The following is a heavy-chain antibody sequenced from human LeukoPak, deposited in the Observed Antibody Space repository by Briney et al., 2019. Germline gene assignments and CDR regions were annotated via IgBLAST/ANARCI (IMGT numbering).Heavy chain of an antibody. V-gene: IGHV1-18*01. D-gene: IGHD3-3*01. CDR3: ARTYYDFWSGYYTIDY. Sequence: GASVTVSCKASGYTFTSYGISWVRQAPGQGLEWMGWISAYNGNTNYAQKLQGRVTMTTDTSTSTAYMELRSLRSDDTAVYYCARTYYDFWSGYYTIDYWGQGTLVTVSS. CDR2: ISAYNGNT. J-gene: IGHJ4*02. CDR1: GYTFTSYG.